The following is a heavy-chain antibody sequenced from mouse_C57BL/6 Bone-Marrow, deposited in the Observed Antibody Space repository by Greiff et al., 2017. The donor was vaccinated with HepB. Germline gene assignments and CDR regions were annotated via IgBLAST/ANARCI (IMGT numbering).Heavy chain of an antibody. D-gene: IGHD2-3*01. J-gene: IGHJ2*01. V-gene: IGHV1-50*01. CDR2: MEPSDSYT. CDR1: GDTFTSYG. Sequence: QVQLKQPGAELGKPGASVKLSCKAAGDTFTSYGMQGVKQRPGQGLEWSGEMEPSDSYTNYNQKVKGKATLTVDTSSSTAYMQLSSLTSEDSAVYYCARWGGYYGNDYWGQGTTLTVSS. CDR3: ARWGGYYGNDY.